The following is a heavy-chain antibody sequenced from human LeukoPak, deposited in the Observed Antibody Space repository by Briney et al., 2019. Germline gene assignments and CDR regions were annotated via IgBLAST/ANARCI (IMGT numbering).Heavy chain of an antibody. D-gene: IGHD6-6*01. V-gene: IGHV3-30*18. CDR1: GFTFSSYG. J-gene: IGHJ6*02. CDR3: AKDSRVGGGRSIAALVYYYGMGV. CDR2: ISYDGSNK. Sequence: PGRSLRLSCAASGFTFSSYGMHWVRQAPGKGLEWVAVISYDGSNKYYADSVKGRFTISRDNSKNTLYLQMNSLRAEDTAVYYCAKDSRVGGGRSIAALVYYYGMGVWGQGTTVTVSS.